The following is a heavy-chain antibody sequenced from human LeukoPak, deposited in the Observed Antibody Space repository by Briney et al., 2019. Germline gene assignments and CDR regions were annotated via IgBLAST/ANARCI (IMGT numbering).Heavy chain of an antibody. V-gene: IGHV4-30-4*01. CDR1: GGSISSGDYY. Sequence: SETLSLTCTVSGGSISSGDYYWSWIRQPPGRGLEWVGYIYYSGSTYYNPSLKSRDTISVDTSKNQFSLKLSSVTAADTAVYYCASLARDYCSGGSCYYFDYWGQGTLVTVSS. CDR3: ASLARDYCSGGSCYYFDY. J-gene: IGHJ4*02. CDR2: IYYSGST. D-gene: IGHD2-15*01.